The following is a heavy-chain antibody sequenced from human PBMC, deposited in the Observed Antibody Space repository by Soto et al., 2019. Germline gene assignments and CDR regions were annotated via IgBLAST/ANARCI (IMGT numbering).Heavy chain of an antibody. D-gene: IGHD2-15*01. CDR2: IYYSGST. CDR3: ASPQGSGNDAFDI. CDR1: GGSISSGGYY. V-gene: IGHV4-31*03. J-gene: IGHJ3*02. Sequence: QVKLQEWGPGLVKPSQTLFLTCTVCGGSISSGGYYWSWIRQHPGKGLEWIGYIYYSGSTYYNPSLKSRVTISVDTSKNQFSLKLSSVTAADTAVYYCASPQGSGNDAFDIWGQGTMVTVSS.